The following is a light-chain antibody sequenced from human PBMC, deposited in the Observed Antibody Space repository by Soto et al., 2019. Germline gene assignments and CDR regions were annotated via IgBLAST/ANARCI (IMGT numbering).Light chain of an antibody. CDR2: GAS. J-gene: IGKJ4*01. CDR1: QSVSSN. CDR3: QQYNNWPLT. Sequence: ERVMTQSPATLSVSPGERATLSCRASQSVSSNLGWYQQKPGQAPRLLIYGASTRATGIPARFSGSGSGTEFTLTICSLHSEDFAVYYCQQYNNWPLTFGGGTKVEIK. V-gene: IGKV3-15*01.